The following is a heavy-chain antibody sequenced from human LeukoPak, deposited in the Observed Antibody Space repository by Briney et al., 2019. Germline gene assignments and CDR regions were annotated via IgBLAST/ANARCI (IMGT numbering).Heavy chain of an antibody. CDR2: IYYSGST. D-gene: IGHD6-13*01. Sequence: SETLSLTCTVSGGSISGSSYYWGWIRQPPGKGLEWIGSIYYSGSTYYNPSLKSRVTISVDTSKNQFSLKLSSVTAADTAVYYCARGYERSSPYGMDVWGQGTTVTVSS. J-gene: IGHJ6*02. CDR1: GGSISGSSYY. CDR3: ARGYERSSPYGMDV. V-gene: IGHV4-39*07.